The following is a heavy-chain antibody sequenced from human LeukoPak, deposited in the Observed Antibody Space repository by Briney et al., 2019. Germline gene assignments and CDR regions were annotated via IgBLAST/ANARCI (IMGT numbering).Heavy chain of an antibody. Sequence: PGGSLRLSWAASGFTFSGYAMSWVRQAPGKGLEWVSTISGSSGSTFYADSVKGRFTISRDNSKNTLYLQMNSLGAEDTAAYYCAKDRSLVVVTAFDYWGQGTLVTVSS. D-gene: IGHD2-21*02. CDR3: AKDRSLVVVTAFDY. V-gene: IGHV3-23*01. CDR1: GFTFSGYA. CDR2: ISGSSGST. J-gene: IGHJ4*02.